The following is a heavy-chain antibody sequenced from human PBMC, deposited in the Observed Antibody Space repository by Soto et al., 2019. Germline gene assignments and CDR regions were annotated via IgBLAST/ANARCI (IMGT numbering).Heavy chain of an antibody. CDR1: GYNLTRDA. D-gene: IGHD3-9*01. Sequence: APRKASCKASGYNLTRDAIHLVRQAPRQRLEWMGWINAGNGNTKYSQKFQGRVTITRDTSASTAYMELSSLRSEDTAVYYCARDRHDILTGYDYFDYWGQGTLVTVSS. CDR3: ARDRHDILTGYDYFDY. V-gene: IGHV1-3*01. J-gene: IGHJ4*02. CDR2: INAGNGNT.